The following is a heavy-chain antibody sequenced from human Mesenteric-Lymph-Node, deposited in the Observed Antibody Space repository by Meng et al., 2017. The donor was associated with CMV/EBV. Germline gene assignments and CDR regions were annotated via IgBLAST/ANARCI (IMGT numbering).Heavy chain of an antibody. D-gene: IGHD1-7*01. Sequence: SETLSLTCTVSGGSISSYYWSWIRQPPGKGLEWIAYIYYSGSTNYNPSLKSRVTISVDTSKNQFSLKLSSVTAADTAVYYCARGNWNYGYWGQGTLVTVSS. V-gene: IGHV4-59*01. CDR2: IYYSGST. CDR1: GGSISSYY. J-gene: IGHJ4*02. CDR3: ARGNWNYGY.